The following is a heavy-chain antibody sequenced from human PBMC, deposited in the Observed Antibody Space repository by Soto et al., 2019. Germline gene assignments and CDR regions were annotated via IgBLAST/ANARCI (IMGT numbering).Heavy chain of an antibody. J-gene: IGHJ3*02. CDR1: GYTFTSYF. V-gene: IGHV1-46*01. CDR2: FDPSGVAT. CDR3: ARVSRGAFDI. Sequence: QVQLVKSGAEVKKPGASVKVSCKASGYTFTSYFIHWVRQAPGQGLECMGVFDPSGVATNSAQKFQGRLTMTRDTSTSTVYMDLTSLGSDDTALYYCARVSRGAFDIWGQGTLVTVSS.